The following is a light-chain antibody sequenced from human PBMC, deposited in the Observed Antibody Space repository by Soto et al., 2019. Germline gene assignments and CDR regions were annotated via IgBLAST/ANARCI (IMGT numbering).Light chain of an antibody. Sequence: EIVMTQSPATLAVSPGERATLSCSSSHSVSSHLAWYQQKPGQAPSLLIFGSSPRATGIAARFSGSGSGTDFTLTISSLRSGDCAVYYCPQYDTWPPTFGPVTNVDIK. CDR1: HSVSSH. CDR2: GSS. V-gene: IGKV3D-15*01. J-gene: IGKJ3*01. CDR3: PQYDTWPPT.